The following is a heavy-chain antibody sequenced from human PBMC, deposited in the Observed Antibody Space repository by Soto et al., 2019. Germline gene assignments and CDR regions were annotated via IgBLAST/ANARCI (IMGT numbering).Heavy chain of an antibody. CDR3: AKDQILHSGWLDRGHFDY. CDR1: GFTFSSYG. J-gene: IGHJ4*02. D-gene: IGHD6-19*01. Sequence: GGSLRLSCAASGFTFSSYGMHWVRQAPGKGLEWVAVISYDGSNKYYADSVKGRFTISRDNSKNTLYLQMNSLRAEDTAVYYCAKDQILHSGWLDRGHFDYWGQGTLVTVSS. CDR2: ISYDGSNK. V-gene: IGHV3-30*18.